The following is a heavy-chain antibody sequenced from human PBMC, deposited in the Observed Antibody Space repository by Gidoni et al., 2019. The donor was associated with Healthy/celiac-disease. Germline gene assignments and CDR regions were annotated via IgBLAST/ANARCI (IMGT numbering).Heavy chain of an antibody. D-gene: IGHD6-13*01. CDR2: ISYDGSNK. CDR1: GFTFSSYA. J-gene: IGHJ3*02. Sequence: QVQLVESGGGVVQPGRSLRLSCAASGFTFSSYAMHWVRQAPGKGLEWVAVISYDGSNKYYADSVKGRFTISRDNSKNTLYLQMNSLRAEDTAVYYCAREGAAAGNTLRAFDIWGQGTMVTVSS. V-gene: IGHV3-30*04. CDR3: AREGAAAGNTLRAFDI.